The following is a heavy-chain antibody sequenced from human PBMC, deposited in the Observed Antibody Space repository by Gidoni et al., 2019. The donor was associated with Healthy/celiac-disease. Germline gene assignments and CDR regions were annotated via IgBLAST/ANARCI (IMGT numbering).Heavy chain of an antibody. CDR3: ARGPRVVVAGRPFDY. D-gene: IGHD2-15*01. J-gene: IGHJ4*02. V-gene: IGHV3-33*08. CDR2: ISYDGSKY. Sequence: QVQLVESGGGVVQPGRSLRLSCAASGFTFSTYGMQWVRQAPGKGLDWVALISYDGSKYYYADSVKGRFTISRDNSKNTLYLQMNSLRAEDTAVYYCARGPRVVVAGRPFDYWGQGTLVTVSS. CDR1: GFTFSTYG.